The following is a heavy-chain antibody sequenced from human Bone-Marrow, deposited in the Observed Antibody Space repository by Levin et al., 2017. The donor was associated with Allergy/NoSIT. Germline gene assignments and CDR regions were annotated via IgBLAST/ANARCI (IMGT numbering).Heavy chain of an antibody. D-gene: IGHD3-3*01. CDR2: ISSSGSTI. CDR1: GFTFSSYE. V-gene: IGHV3-48*03. Sequence: GGSLRLSCAASGFTFSSYEMNWVRQAPGKGLEWVSYISSSGSTIYYADSVKGRFTISRDNAKNSLYLQMNSLRAEDTAVYYCARVGNRGQILRFLEWVLFGGTFDYWGQGTLVTVSS. CDR3: ARVGNRGQILRFLEWVLFGGTFDY. J-gene: IGHJ4*02.